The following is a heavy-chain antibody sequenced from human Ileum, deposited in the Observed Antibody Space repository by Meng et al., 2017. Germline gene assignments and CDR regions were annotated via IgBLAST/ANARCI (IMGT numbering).Heavy chain of an antibody. CDR3: TRHDYCDHRPAPFFDS. CDR1: LASISSRSHY. CDR2: MYYSRIT. V-gene: IGHV4-39*07. Sequence: LRLLASDPGLVKPSDTLTPTRTLSLASISSRSHYWGWIRQLPWKGLQWIRSMYYSRITYYNPTLNNRASISADPIKNQVSLTVNLVTTTATTEYDCTRHDYCDHRPAPFFDSWGQGTLVTVSS. J-gene: IGHJ4*02. D-gene: IGHD3-16*01.